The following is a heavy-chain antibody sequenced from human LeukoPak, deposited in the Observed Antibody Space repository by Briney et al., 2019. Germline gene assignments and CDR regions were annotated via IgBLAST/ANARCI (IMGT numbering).Heavy chain of an antibody. CDR1: GGSIRNFY. J-gene: IGHJ5*01. D-gene: IGHD4-23*01. CDR2: IYYSGTT. CDR3: ARNHGGWFDS. Sequence: SETLSLICTVSGGSIRNFYWSWIRQPPGKGLEWIGYIYYSGTTKYSPSLKSRVTISVDTSKNQFSLKLNSVTAADTAAYYCARNHGGWFDSWGQGTLVTVSS. V-gene: IGHV4-59*01.